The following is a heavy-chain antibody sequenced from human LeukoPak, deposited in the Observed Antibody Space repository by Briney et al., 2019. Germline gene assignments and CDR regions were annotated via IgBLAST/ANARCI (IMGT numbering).Heavy chain of an antibody. CDR3: TPVVGDMVFTNAY. Sequence: GGSLKLSCAASGFTLTVSAMHWVRQASGKGLEWVCRIRSKPHNYATAYAAPVKGRFTLSGDDTENTAFLQMNSLRTEDTAVYYCTPVVGDMVFTNAYWGQGTLVTVSS. CDR2: IRSKPHNYAT. CDR1: GFTLTVSA. V-gene: IGHV3-73*01. D-gene: IGHD5/OR15-5a*01. J-gene: IGHJ4*02.